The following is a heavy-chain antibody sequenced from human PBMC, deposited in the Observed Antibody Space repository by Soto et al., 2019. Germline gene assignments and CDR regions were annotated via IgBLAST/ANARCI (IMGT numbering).Heavy chain of an antibody. V-gene: IGHV1-46*01. CDR1: GYTFTRDQ. Sequence: VSVKVSCKASGYTFTRDQIHWVRQAPGQGLEWMGMIDPSGGKTNYAQKFQGRVTMTRDTSTSTVYMALSSLRSEDTAIYFCARVMRSLLSITALDTWGQGTLVTVSS. J-gene: IGHJ5*02. CDR3: ARVMRSLLSITALDT. CDR2: IDPSGGKT. D-gene: IGHD5-18*01.